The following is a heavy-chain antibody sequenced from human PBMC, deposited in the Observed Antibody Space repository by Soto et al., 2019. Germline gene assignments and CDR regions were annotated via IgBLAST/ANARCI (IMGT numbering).Heavy chain of an antibody. CDR1: GLTFSSYG. J-gene: IGHJ6*02. V-gene: IGHV3-33*01. CDR2: IWYEGINK. CDR3: ARVKVGHYYSSGYYYGVGYYYYGMDV. D-gene: IGHD3-22*01. Sequence: PGGSLRLSCAASGLTFSSYGMHWVRQAPGKGLEWVAVIWYEGINKYYADSVKGRFTISRENSKNTLYLQMNSLRAEDTAVYYCARVKVGHYYSSGYYYGVGYYYYGMDVWGQGTTVTVSS.